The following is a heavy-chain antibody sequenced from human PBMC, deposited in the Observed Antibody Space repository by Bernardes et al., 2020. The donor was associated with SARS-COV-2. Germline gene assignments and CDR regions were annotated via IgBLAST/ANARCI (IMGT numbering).Heavy chain of an antibody. CDR1: GLTFMGYY. CDR2: INQSGSS. V-gene: IGHV4-34*08. Sequence: SETLSLTCTISGLTFMGYYWNWIRQSPGKGLEWLGEINQSGSSNYNPSLNSRVTLSVDTSKNHFSLRLNSVTAADTGVYYCAIRVPWLAYFFDYWGQGTLVTVSS. J-gene: IGHJ4*02. D-gene: IGHD5-12*01. CDR3: AIRVPWLAYFFDY.